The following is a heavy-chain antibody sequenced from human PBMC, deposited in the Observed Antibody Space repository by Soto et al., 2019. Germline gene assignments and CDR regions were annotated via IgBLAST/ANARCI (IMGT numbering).Heavy chain of an antibody. J-gene: IGHJ4*02. CDR3: ARGPTTEKVDS. CDR2: IYYSGTT. Sequence: PSETLSLTCTVSGDSIMRDSYYWNWIRQHPGKGLEWIGYIYYSGTTAYNPSLKTRVTISPDTSMNQFSLALTSVTAADTAMYYWARGPTTEKVDSWGQGILVNGS. V-gene: IGHV4-31*03. CDR1: GDSIMRDSYY.